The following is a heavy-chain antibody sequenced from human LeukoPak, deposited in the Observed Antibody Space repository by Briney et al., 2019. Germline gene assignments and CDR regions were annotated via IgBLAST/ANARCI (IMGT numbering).Heavy chain of an antibody. CDR3: ARILGADEGAGY. CDR1: GFTFSGYW. J-gene: IGHJ4*02. D-gene: IGHD1-26*01. V-gene: IGHV3-7*01. CDR2: VNQDGDNK. Sequence: GGSLRLSCAASGFTFSGYWMTWVRQAPGKGLEWVANVNQDGDNKRYVESVKGRFTISRDNAKNSLYLHMNSLRVEDTAIYYCARILGADEGAGYWGQGTLVAVSS.